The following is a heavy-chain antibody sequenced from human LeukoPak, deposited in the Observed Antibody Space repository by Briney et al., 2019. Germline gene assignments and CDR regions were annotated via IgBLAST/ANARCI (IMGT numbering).Heavy chain of an antibody. Sequence: ASVKVSCKASGYTFTGYYMHWVRQAPGQGLEWMGWIKPNSGGTNYAQEFQGRVTMTRDTSTSTAYMELSRLTSDDTAVYYCARDQHDPWDNWFDPWGQGTLVTVSS. D-gene: IGHD3-3*01. CDR3: ARDQHDPWDNWFDP. J-gene: IGHJ5*02. CDR2: IKPNSGGT. V-gene: IGHV1-2*02. CDR1: GYTFTGYY.